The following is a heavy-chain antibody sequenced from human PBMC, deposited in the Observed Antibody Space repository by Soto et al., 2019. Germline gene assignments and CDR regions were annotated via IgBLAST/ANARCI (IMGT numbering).Heavy chain of an antibody. CDR3: AREGFQGGSSGWFDY. J-gene: IGHJ4*02. CDR2: IWYDGSNK. CDR1: GFTFSSYG. D-gene: IGHD6-19*01. Sequence: QVQLVESGGGVVQPGRSLRLSCAASGFTFSSYGMHWVRQAPGKGLEWVAAIWYDGSNKYYADSVKGRFTISRDNSKNTLYLQMNSLRAEDTAVYYCAREGFQGGSSGWFDYWGQGTLVTVSS. V-gene: IGHV3-33*01.